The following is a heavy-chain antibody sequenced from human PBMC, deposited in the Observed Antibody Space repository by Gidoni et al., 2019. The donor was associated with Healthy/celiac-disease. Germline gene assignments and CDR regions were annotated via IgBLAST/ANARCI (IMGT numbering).Heavy chain of an antibody. CDR2: ISGSGGST. J-gene: IGHJ4*02. D-gene: IGHD6-19*01. CDR3: AKDPAAEQYSSGWYVFGYFDY. CDR1: GFTFGSYA. Sequence: EVQLLESGGGLVQPGGSLRLSCAASGFTFGSYAMSWVRQAPGKGLEWVSAISGSGGSTYYADSVKGRFTISRDNSKNTLYLQMNSLRAEDTAVYYCAKDPAAEQYSSGWYVFGYFDYWGQGTLVTVSS. V-gene: IGHV3-23*01.